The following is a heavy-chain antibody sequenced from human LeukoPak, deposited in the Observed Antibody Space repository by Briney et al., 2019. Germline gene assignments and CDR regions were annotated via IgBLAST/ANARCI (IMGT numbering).Heavy chain of an antibody. J-gene: IGHJ4*02. CDR1: GFTLSAHW. D-gene: IGHD3-22*01. CDR3: ARVAYDSSGYYGGVDY. V-gene: IGHV3-7*01. CDR2: IKEDGSEK. Sequence: QPGGSLRLSCAASGFTLSAHWMSWVRQAPGKGLEWVANIKEDGSEKYYVDSVKGRFTISRDNAKNSLYLQMNSLRAEDTAVYYCARVAYDSSGYYGGVDYWGQGTLVTVSS.